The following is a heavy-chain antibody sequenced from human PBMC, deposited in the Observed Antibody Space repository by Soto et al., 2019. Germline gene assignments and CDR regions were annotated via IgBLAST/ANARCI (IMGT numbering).Heavy chain of an antibody. D-gene: IGHD4-4*01. CDR2: IYYSGST. J-gene: IGHJ4*02. CDR1: GGSISSYY. CDR3: ARFTVTTHYFDY. V-gene: IGHV4-59*08. Sequence: SETLSLTCTVSGGSISSYYWSWIRQPPGKGLEWIGYIYYSGSTNYNPSLKSRVTISVDTSKNQFSLKLSSVTAADTAVYYCARFTVTTHYFDYWGQGTLVTVYS.